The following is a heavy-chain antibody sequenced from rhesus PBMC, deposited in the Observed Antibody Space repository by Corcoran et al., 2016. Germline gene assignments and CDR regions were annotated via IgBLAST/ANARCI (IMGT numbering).Heavy chain of an antibody. D-gene: IGHD2-15*01. CDR2: IYGSSTST. V-gene: IGHV4S10*01. Sequence: QVQLQESGPGVVKPSETLSLTCAVSGGSISDSYRWSWIRQPPGPGLEWIGYIYGSSTSTNYNPSLKSRVTISKDTSKNQFSLKLSSGTAADTAVYYCARTYCSSTYCSSGFDYWGQGVLVTVSS. CDR3: ARTYCSSTYCSSGFDY. J-gene: IGHJ4*01. CDR1: GGSISDSYR.